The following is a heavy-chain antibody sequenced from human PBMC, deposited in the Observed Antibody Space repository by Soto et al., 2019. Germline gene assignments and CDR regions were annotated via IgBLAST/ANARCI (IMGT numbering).Heavy chain of an antibody. CDR2: IYHSGST. CDR1: GGSISSGGYS. V-gene: IGHV4-30-2*01. Sequence: QLQLQESGSGLVKPSQTLSLTCAVSGGSISSGGYSWSWIRQPPGKGLEWIGYIYHSGSTYYNPSLKSRVTISVDRSKNQFSLKLRSVTAADTAVYYCASARRLYCSSTSCYISYFDSWGQGTLVTVSS. CDR3: ASARRLYCSSTSCYISYFDS. D-gene: IGHD2-2*02. J-gene: IGHJ4*02.